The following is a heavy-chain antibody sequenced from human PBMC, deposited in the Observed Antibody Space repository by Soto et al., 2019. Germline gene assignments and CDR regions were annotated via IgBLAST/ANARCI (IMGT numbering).Heavy chain of an antibody. J-gene: IGHJ6*02. Sequence: QITLKESGPTLVKPTQTLTLTCTFSAFSLSTGGVGVGWIRQPPGKALEWLALIYWDDDKRYSPSLRSRLTITKDTSKIXLXLXTXYIDPVDTATYYCIQSRCGGDCLQSYASYYYYGMDVWGQGTTVTVSS. CDR3: IQSRCGGDCLQSYASYYYYGMDV. CDR1: AFSLSTGGVG. D-gene: IGHD2-21*02. V-gene: IGHV2-5*02. CDR2: IYWDDDK.